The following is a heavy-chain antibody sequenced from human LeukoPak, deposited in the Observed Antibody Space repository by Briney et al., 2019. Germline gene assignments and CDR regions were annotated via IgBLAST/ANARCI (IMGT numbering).Heavy chain of an antibody. V-gene: IGHV3-23*01. CDR2: ITASGGST. CDR3: ARDYPTSGIVTIFDY. CDR1: GFTFNNYA. J-gene: IGHJ4*02. Sequence: GGSLRLSCASSGFTFNNYAMTWVRQAPGKGQEWVSSITASGGSTYCADSVKGRFTISRDNSKNTLYLQMSSLRAEDTAVYYCARDYPTSGIVTIFDYWGQGTLVTVSS. D-gene: IGHD1-1*01.